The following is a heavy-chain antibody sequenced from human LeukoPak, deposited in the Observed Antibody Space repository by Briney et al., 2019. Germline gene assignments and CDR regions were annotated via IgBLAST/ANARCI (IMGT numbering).Heavy chain of an antibody. Sequence: KPGGSLRLSCAASGVTFTTYSMNWVRQAPGQGLEWVSSITGSASMGSSGPFIYYADSVKGRFAISRDDAKNSLFLQMNSLRAEDTAVYYCARDTSVVGTLRYFDYWGQGALVTVSS. V-gene: IGHV3-21*01. D-gene: IGHD6-19*01. J-gene: IGHJ4*02. CDR1: GVTFTTYS. CDR3: ARDTSVVGTLRYFDY. CDR2: ITGSASMGSSGPFI.